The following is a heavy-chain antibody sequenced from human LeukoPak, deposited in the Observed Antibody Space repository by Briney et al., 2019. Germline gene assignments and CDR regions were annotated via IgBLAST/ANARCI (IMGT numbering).Heavy chain of an antibody. CDR1: GFTFSIYD. Sequence: GGSLRLSCAASGFTFSIYDMHWVRQATGKSLEWVSAIGAAADTDYQGSVKGRFTTPRENAKNSLYLQMNSLRAGDTAVYYCAGLLGLYQQLPPTGWGQGTLVIVSS. J-gene: IGHJ4*02. V-gene: IGHV3-13*01. CDR3: AGLLGLYQQLPPTG. D-gene: IGHD6-13*01. CDR2: IGAAADT.